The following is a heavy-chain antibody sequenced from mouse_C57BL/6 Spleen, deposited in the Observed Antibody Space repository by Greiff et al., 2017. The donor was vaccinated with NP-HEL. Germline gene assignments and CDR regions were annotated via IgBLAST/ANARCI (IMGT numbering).Heavy chain of an antibody. CDR2: IRSKSNNYAT. CDR1: GFSFNTYA. V-gene: IGHV10-1*01. D-gene: IGHD1-1*01. CDR3: VRQAATVVEYWYFDV. Sequence: GGGLVQPKGSLKLSCAASGFSFNTYAMNWVRQAPGKGLEWVARIRSKSNNYATYYADSVKDRFTISRDDSESMLYLQMNNLKTEDTAMYYCVRQAATVVEYWYFDVWGTGTTVTVSS. J-gene: IGHJ1*03.